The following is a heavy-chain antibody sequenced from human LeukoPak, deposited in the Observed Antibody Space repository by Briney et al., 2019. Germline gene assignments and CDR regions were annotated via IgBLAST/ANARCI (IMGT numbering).Heavy chain of an antibody. CDR1: TGSISSYY. D-gene: IGHD1-26*01. CDR3: ARHWVSSESPYSFDI. CDR2: IYYSGSA. J-gene: IGHJ3*02. Sequence: SETLSLTCTVSTGSISSYYWSWIRQPPGKTLEWIGYIYYSGSANYNPSLKSRVTISVDTSKNQFSLKLTSVTAADTAVYCCARHWVSSESPYSFDIWGQGTMVTVSS. V-gene: IGHV4-59*08.